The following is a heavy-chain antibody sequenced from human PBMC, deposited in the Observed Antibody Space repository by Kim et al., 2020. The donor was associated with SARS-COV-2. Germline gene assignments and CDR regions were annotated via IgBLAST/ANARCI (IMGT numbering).Heavy chain of an antibody. D-gene: IGHD2-2*02. J-gene: IGHJ6*02. Sequence: SETLSLTCAVYGGSFSDYNWSWIRQPPGKGLEWIGEINHSGSTTLSPSLKSRITISVDTSTSQFSLRLKSMTATDTAVYYCARGRAGVVPAPVLGLGPYYDYYAMDVWGRGTPVAVSS. CDR3: ARGRAGVVPAPVLGLGPYYDYYAMDV. CDR2: INHSGST. CDR1: GGSFSDYN. V-gene: IGHV4-34*01.